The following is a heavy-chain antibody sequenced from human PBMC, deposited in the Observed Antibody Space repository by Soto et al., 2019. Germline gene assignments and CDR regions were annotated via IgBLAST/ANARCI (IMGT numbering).Heavy chain of an antibody. Sequence: PGESLKISCKGSGYRFTSQWIGWVRQMPGKGLEWMGIIFPGDADTRYSPAFQGQVTISADNSISTAYLQWSSLKASDTAMYYCARLADGYPGYWGQGTPVTVSS. V-gene: IGHV5-51*01. CDR1: GYRFTSQW. D-gene: IGHD5-12*01. J-gene: IGHJ4*02. CDR3: ARLADGYPGY. CDR2: IFPGDADT.